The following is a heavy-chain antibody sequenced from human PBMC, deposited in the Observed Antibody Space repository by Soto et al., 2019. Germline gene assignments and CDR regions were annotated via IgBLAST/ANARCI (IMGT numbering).Heavy chain of an antibody. CDR2: ISAYNGNT. CDR3: ARVDLSSLAARGVPFVFSRSFWFDP. J-gene: IGHJ5*02. D-gene: IGHD6-6*01. Sequence: ASVKVSCKASGYTFTGYGISWVRQAPGQGLEWMGWISAYNGNTNYAQKLQGRVTMTTDTSTSTAYMELRSLRSDDTAVYYCARVDLSSLAARGVPFVFSRSFWFDPWGQGTLVTVSS. CDR1: GYTFTGYG. V-gene: IGHV1-18*01.